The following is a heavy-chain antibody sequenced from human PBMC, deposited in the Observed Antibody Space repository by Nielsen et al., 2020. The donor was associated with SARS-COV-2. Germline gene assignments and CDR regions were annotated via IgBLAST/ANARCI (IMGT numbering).Heavy chain of an antibody. CDR3: AKDWTAIVVVPSGGVDY. CDR2: ISYDGSNK. Sequence: GGSLRLSCAASGFTSSTYGMHWVRQAPGKGLEWVAAISYDGSNKYYVDSVKGRFTISRDNSKNTLYLQMSSLREEDTAVYYCAKDWTAIVVVPSGGVDYWGQGTRVTVAS. J-gene: IGHJ4*02. V-gene: IGHV3-30*18. CDR1: GFTSSTYG. D-gene: IGHD2-15*01.